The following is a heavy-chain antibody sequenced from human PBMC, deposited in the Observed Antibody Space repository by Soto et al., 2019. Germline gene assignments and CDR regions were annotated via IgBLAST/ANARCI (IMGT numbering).Heavy chain of an antibody. CDR3: VKELGPQWLAHNDAFDI. CDR2: ISSNGGST. J-gene: IGHJ3*02. Sequence: EVQLVESGGGLVQPGGSLRLSCSASGFTFSSYAMHWVRQAPGKGLEYVSAISSNGGSTYYADSVKGRFTISRDNSKNTLYLQMSSLRAEDTAVYYCVKELGPQWLAHNDAFDIWGQGTMVTVSS. V-gene: IGHV3-64D*08. D-gene: IGHD6-19*01. CDR1: GFTFSSYA.